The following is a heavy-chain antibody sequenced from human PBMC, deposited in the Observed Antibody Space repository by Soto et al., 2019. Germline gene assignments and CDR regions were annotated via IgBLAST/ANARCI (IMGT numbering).Heavy chain of an antibody. Sequence: ASVKVSCKASGYSFTGLDINWVRQTTGQGLEWMGWMQPSSGRTGYAQKFQGRVTMTRDTSINTAYMELSSLTSDDTAFYYCARGVTVGVDYWGQGTLVTVSS. D-gene: IGHD1-26*01. V-gene: IGHV1-8*01. CDR3: ARGVTVGVDY. CDR1: GYSFTGLD. CDR2: MQPSSGRT. J-gene: IGHJ4*02.